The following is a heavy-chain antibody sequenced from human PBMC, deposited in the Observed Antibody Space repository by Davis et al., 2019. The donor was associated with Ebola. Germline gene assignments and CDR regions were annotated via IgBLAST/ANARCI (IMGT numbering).Heavy chain of an antibody. CDR3: ARVGSGSSWGSLDY. J-gene: IGHJ4*02. Sequence: PGGSLRLSCAASGFTFSSYGMHWVRQAPGKGLEWVAVIWYDGSNKYYADSVKGRFTISRDNSKNTLYLQMNSLRAEDTAVYYCARVGSGSSWGSLDYWGQGTLVTVSS. D-gene: IGHD6-13*01. CDR1: GFTFSSYG. CDR2: IWYDGSNK. V-gene: IGHV3-33*01.